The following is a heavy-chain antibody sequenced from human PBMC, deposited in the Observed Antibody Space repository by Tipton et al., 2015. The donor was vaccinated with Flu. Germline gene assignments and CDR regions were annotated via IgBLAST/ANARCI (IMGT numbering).Heavy chain of an antibody. CDR2: VSKKADNYAT. V-gene: IGHV3-73*01. CDR3: IRPDPNGWGRFDP. J-gene: IGHJ5*02. CDR1: GFTFSGSG. D-gene: IGHD2-8*01. Sequence: QLVQSGGGLVQPGGSLRLSCAASGFTFSGSGMHWVRQASGKGLEWVARVSKKADNYATVYAASVKGRFTVSSDDSRNTAYLQMNSLKTEGTALYYCIRPDPNGWGRFDPWGQGTLVTVSS.